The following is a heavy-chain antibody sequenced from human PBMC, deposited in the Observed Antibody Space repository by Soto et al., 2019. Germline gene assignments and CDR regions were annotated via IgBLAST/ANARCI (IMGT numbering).Heavy chain of an antibody. CDR2: ISGTGTSA. CDR1: GLNFNNFS. V-gene: IGHV3-23*01. CDR3: VKEGNGRYSRGSFDF. D-gene: IGHD2-21*01. Sequence: GSLRLPCAAPGLNFNNFSMNWVRPGPGKGLEWVSVISGTGTSAYYADSVKGRFTISRDNSKNTLYLQMNSLRAEDTAIYFCVKEGNGRYSRGSFDFWGRGTLVTVSS. J-gene: IGHJ3*01.